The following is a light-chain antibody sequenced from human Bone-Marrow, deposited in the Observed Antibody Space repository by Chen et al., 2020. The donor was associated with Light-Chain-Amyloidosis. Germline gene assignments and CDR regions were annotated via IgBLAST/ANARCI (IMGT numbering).Light chain of an antibody. CDR2: EDD. CDR1: SGSIATNY. CDR3: QSYQGSSQGV. V-gene: IGLV6-57*01. J-gene: IGLJ3*02. Sequence: NFMLHQPHPVLDSPGKTLIIPRTLSSGSIATNYVQWYQQRPGSSPTTVIYEDDQRPSGVPDRFSGSIDRSSNSASLTISGLKTEDEADYYCQSYQGSSQGVFGGGTKLTVL.